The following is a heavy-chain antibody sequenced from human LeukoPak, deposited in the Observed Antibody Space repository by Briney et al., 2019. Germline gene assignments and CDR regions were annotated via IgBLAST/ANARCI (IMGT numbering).Heavy chain of an antibody. Sequence: KPSETLSLTCTVSGGSISSSSYYWGWIRQPPGKGLEWIGYIYHSGSTYYNPSLKSRVTISVDRSKNQFSLKLSSVTAADTAVYYCARGGFITMVRGVIVNWGQGTLVTVSS. CDR3: ARGGFITMVRGVIVN. CDR2: IYHSGST. J-gene: IGHJ4*02. D-gene: IGHD3-10*01. V-gene: IGHV4-30-2*01. CDR1: GGSISSSSYY.